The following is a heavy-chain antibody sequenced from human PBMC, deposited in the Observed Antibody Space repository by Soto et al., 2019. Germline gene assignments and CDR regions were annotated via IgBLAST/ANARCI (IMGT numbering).Heavy chain of an antibody. CDR1: GFTFSSYA. V-gene: IGHV3-23*01. Sequence: GGSLRLSCAASGFTFSSYAMSWVRQAPGKGLEWVSAISGSGGSTYYADSVKGRFTISRDKSKNTLYLQMNSLRAEDTAVYYCAKPLAYSSGCYGTNFDYWGQGTQVPVSS. CDR2: ISGSGGST. J-gene: IGHJ4*02. D-gene: IGHD6-19*01. CDR3: AKPLAYSSGCYGTNFDY.